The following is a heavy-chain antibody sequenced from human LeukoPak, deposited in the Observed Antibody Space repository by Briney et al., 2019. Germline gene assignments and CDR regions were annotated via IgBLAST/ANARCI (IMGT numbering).Heavy chain of an antibody. CDR2: IYYSGST. D-gene: IGHD3-9*01. V-gene: IGHV4-59*01. Sequence: SETLSLTCAVYGGSFSGYYWSWIRQPPGKGLEWIGYIYYSGSTNYNPSLKSRVTISVDTSKNQVSLKLSSVTAADTAVYYCARADILTGWAFDIWGQGTMVTVSS. CDR3: ARADILTGWAFDI. CDR1: GGSFSGYY. J-gene: IGHJ3*02.